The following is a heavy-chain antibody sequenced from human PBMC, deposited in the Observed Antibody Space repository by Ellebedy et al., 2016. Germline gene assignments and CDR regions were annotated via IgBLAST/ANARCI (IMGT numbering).Heavy chain of an antibody. CDR3: ARGGRYCTSSSCSVTDFDY. Sequence: SETLSLTCTVSGGSISTNFYYWGWIRQPPGKGLEWIGSVFHSGSTHNNPSLRSRVTISVDTSKDQFSLELTSVTAADTAVFYCARGGRYCTSSSCSVTDFDYWGQGTLVTVSS. V-gene: IGHV4-39*07. CDR2: VFHSGST. D-gene: IGHD2-2*01. CDR1: GGSISTNFYY. J-gene: IGHJ4*02.